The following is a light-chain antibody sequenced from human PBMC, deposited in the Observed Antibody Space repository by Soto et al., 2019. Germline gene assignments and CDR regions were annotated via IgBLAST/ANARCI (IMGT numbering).Light chain of an antibody. CDR1: QSVSSRY. Sequence: EIVLTQSPGTLSLSPGERATLSCRASQSVSSRYLAWYQQKPGQAPSLLIYGASSRATGSPDRFSGGGSGTDFTLTISRLEPEDFAVYYCQQYGSSPPYTFGQGTKLEIK. V-gene: IGKV3-20*01. J-gene: IGKJ2*01. CDR2: GAS. CDR3: QQYGSSPPYT.